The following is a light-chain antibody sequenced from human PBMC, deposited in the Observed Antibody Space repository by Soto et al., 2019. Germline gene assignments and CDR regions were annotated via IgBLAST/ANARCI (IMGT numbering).Light chain of an antibody. CDR3: HQSYTNPS. CDR2: LAS. J-gene: IGKJ3*01. CDR1: QSISTY. V-gene: IGKV1-39*01. Sequence: DIQMTQSPSSLSASVGDRVTITCRASQSISTYLNWYQQKPGRAPNLLIYLASSLQTGVPSRFSGSGSGTDFTLAISSLQAEDSATYYCHQSYTNPSFGPGTKVDIE.